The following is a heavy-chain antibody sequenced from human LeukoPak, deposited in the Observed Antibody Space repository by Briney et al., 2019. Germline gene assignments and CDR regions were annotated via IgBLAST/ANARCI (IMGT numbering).Heavy chain of an antibody. D-gene: IGHD3-10*01. V-gene: IGHV3-30*04. CDR1: GFTFSSYA. CDR3: ARDYDGSGDNWSDP. J-gene: IGHJ5*02. CDR2: ISYDGSNK. Sequence: PGGCLRLSCAASGFTFSSYAMHWVRQAPGKGLEWVAVISYDGSNKYYADSVKGRFTISRDNSKNTLYLQMNSLRAEDTAVYYCARDYDGSGDNWSDPWGQGTLVTVSS.